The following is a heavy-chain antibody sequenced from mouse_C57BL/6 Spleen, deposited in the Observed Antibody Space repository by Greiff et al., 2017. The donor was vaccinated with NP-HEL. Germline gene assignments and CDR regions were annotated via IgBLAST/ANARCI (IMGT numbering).Heavy chain of an antibody. V-gene: IGHV3-6*01. CDR1: GYSITSGYY. J-gene: IGHJ2*01. CDR3: ARDRITTVVATGGFDY. Sequence: ESGPGLVKPSQSLSLTCSVTGYSITSGYYWNWIRQFPGNKLEWMGYISYDGSNNYNPSLKNRISITRDTSKNQFFLKLNSVTTEDTATYYCARDRITTVVATGGFDYWGQGTTLTVSS. CDR2: ISYDGSN. D-gene: IGHD1-1*01.